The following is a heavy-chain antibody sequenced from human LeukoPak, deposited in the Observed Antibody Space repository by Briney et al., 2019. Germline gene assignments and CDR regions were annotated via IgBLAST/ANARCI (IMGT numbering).Heavy chain of an antibody. Sequence: GGSLRLSCEASGFTFSHYWMTWYRQAPGKGLEWVANLNQDGSVQAYGDSVRGRFTISRDNAKNSVNIQMSSLRVEDTAMYYCARDHNVADVWGQGTMVTVSS. CDR2: LNQDGSVQ. CDR3: ARDHNVADV. CDR1: GFTFSHYW. J-gene: IGHJ3*01. V-gene: IGHV3-7*01. D-gene: IGHD2-8*01.